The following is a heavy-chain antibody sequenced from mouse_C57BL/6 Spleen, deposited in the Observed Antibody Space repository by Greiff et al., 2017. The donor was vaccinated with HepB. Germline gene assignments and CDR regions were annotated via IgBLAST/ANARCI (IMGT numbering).Heavy chain of an antibody. V-gene: IGHV1-69*01. CDR2: IDPSDSYT. CDR3: ARTPTEGYFDV. CDR1: GYTFTSYW. D-gene: IGHD1-1*01. Sequence: QVQLKQSGAELVMPGASVKLSCKASGYTFTSYWMHWVKQRPGQGLEWIGEIDPSDSYTNYNQKFKGKSTLTVDKSSSTAYMQLSSLTSEDSAVYSFARTPTEGYFDVWGTGTTSTGSS. J-gene: IGHJ1*03.